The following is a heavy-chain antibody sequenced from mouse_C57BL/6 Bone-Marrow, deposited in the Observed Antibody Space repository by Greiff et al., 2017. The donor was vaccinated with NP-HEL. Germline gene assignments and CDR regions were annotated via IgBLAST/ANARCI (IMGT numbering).Heavy chain of an antibody. CDR3: ARPSNFSWFAY. D-gene: IGHD2-5*01. CDR2: ISSGGSYT. J-gene: IGHJ3*01. V-gene: IGHV5-6*01. Sequence: EVQGVESGGDLVKPGGSLKLSCAASGFTFSSYGMSWVRQTPDKRLEWVATISSGGSYTYYPDSVKGRFTISRDNAKNTLYLQMSSLKSEDTAMYYCARPSNFSWFAYWGQGTLVTVSA. CDR1: GFTFSSYG.